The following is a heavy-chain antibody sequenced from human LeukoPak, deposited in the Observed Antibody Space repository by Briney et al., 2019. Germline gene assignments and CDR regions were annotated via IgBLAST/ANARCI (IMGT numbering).Heavy chain of an antibody. J-gene: IGHJ4*02. CDR3: ARVRRIAAAEVFDY. V-gene: IGHV4-4*07. CDR2: IYTSGST. Sequence: PSETLSLTRTVSGGSISSYYWSWIRQPARKGLEWIGRIYTSGSTNYNPSLKSRVTMSVDTSKNQFSLKLSSVTAADTAVYYCARVRRIAAAEVFDYWGQGTLVTVSS. CDR1: GGSISSYY. D-gene: IGHD6-13*01.